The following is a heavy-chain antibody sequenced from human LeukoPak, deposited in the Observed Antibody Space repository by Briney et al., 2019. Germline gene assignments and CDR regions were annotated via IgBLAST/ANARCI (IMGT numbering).Heavy chain of an antibody. D-gene: IGHD2-15*01. CDR3: ARDLNLRGYCSGGSCYSMFAY. V-gene: IGHV3-21*01. Sequence: GGSLRLSCAASGFTFSSYSMNWVRQAPGKGLEWVSSISSSTYIYYADSVKGRFTISRDNANNSLYLQMNSLRAEDTAVYYCARDLNLRGYCSGGSCYSMFAYWGQGTLVTVSS. J-gene: IGHJ4*02. CDR2: ISSSTYI. CDR1: GFTFSSYS.